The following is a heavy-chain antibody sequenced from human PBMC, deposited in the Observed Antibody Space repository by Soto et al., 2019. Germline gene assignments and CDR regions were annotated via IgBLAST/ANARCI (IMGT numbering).Heavy chain of an antibody. CDR2: LSNYNGNS. CDR1: GYSFTSYG. D-gene: IGHD3-10*01. Sequence: HVQLVQSGGEVRKPGASVKVSCKASGYSFTSYGINWARQAPGHGFERRGGLSNYNGNSKYAGDVQDRITLTTDPFTNTTYRELRGLSSDDTAVYFWARGLYPDFPVPWFVLDVGGQGPTVTVSS. J-gene: IGHJ6*02. V-gene: IGHV1-18*01. CDR3: ARGLYPDFPVPWFVLDV.